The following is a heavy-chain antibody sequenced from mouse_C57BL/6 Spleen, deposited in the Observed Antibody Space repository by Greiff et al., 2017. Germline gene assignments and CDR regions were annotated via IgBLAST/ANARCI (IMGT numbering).Heavy chain of an antibody. V-gene: IGHV1-55*01. J-gene: IGHJ3*01. CDR1: GYTFTSYW. CDR3: ARRDYSNYEAIAY. D-gene: IGHD2-5*01. CDR2: IYPCDGNT. Sequence: QVQLQQSGAELVKPGASVKMSCKASGYTFTSYWMTWVKQRPGQGLEWIGDIYPCDGNTNYNQKFKGKSTLTVDKSSSTAYMQLSSLTSEDSAVAVYARRDYSNYEAIAYWGQGTLVTVSA.